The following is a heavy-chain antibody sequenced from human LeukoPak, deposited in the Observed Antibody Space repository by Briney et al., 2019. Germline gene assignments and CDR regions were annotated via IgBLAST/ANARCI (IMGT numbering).Heavy chain of an antibody. CDR2: IRSKANSYAT. Sequence: GGSLRLSCAASGFTFSGSAMHWVRQASGKGLEWVGRIRSKANSYATAYAASVKGRFTISRDDSKNTAYLQMNSLKTEDTAVYYCSVTVVTPDFDYWGRGTLVTVSS. CDR1: GFTFSGSA. V-gene: IGHV3-73*01. D-gene: IGHD4-23*01. J-gene: IGHJ2*01. CDR3: SVTVVTPDFDY.